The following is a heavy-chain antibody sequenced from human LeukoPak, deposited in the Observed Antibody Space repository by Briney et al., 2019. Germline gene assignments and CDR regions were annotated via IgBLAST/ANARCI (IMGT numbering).Heavy chain of an antibody. D-gene: IGHD3-3*01. J-gene: IGHJ4*02. V-gene: IGHV3-23*01. CDR1: GFTFSSYA. CDR3: ANAPEWLSYYFDY. CDR2: ISGSGGST. Sequence: GASLRLSCAASGFTFSSYAMSWVRQAPGKGLEWVSAISGSGGSTYYADSVKGRFTISRDNSKNTLYLQMNSLRAEDTAVYYCANAPEWLSYYFDYWGQGTLVTVSS.